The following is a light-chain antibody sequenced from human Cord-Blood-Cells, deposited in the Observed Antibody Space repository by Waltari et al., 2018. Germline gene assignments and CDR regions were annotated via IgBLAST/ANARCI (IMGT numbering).Light chain of an antibody. V-gene: IGLV2-23*01. Sequence: QSALTQPASVSGSPGQSITISCTGTSSDVGSYNLVSWYQQHPGKAPKLMIYEGSKRPSGVSKLFAGSKSGNTASLTISGLQAEDEADYYCCSYAGSSTWVFGRGTKLTVL. CDR2: EGS. CDR3: CSYAGSSTWV. J-gene: IGLJ3*02. CDR1: SSDVGSYNL.